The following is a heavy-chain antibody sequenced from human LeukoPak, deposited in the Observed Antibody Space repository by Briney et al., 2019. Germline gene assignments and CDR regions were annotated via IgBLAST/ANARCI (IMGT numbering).Heavy chain of an antibody. J-gene: IGHJ4*02. CDR1: GGTFSSYA. V-gene: IGHV1-69*05. D-gene: IGHD6-13*01. CDR2: IIPIFGTA. Sequence: GASVKVSCKASGGTFSSYAISWVRQAPGQGLEWMGGIIPIFGTANYAQKFQGRVTITTDESTSTAYVELSSLRSEDTAVYYCAGVQGSSWADYFDYWGQGTLVTVSS. CDR3: AGVQGSSWADYFDY.